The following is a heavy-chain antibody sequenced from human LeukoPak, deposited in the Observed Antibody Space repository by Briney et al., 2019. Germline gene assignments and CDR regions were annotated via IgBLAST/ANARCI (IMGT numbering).Heavy chain of an antibody. CDR2: IYYSGTT. CDR1: GGSISSSSYS. J-gene: IGHJ4*02. V-gene: IGHV4-39*01. Sequence: KPSETLSHTCTVSGGSISSSSYSWGWIRQPPGKGLEWIGSIYYSGTTYYNPSLKSRVTISVDTSKIQFSLKLSSVAATDTAVYFCARLRFDFWSGYTHPYFDYWGQGTLVTVSS. D-gene: IGHD3-3*01. CDR3: ARLRFDFWSGYTHPYFDY.